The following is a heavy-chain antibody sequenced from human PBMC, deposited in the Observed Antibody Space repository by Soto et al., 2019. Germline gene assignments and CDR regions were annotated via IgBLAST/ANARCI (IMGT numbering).Heavy chain of an antibody. V-gene: IGHV3-33*01. CDR3: VRDIDSTFDY. D-gene: IGHD2-15*01. CDR2: IGYDGSDK. CDR1: GFTFSSYG. Sequence: PGGSLRLSCAASGFTFSSYGMHWVRQAPGKGLEWVAVIGYDGSDKDYADTVKGRFTISRDNSKNTEYAQMNKVKIEDTAVYYCVRDIDSTFDYWGQGTLVTVSS. J-gene: IGHJ4*02.